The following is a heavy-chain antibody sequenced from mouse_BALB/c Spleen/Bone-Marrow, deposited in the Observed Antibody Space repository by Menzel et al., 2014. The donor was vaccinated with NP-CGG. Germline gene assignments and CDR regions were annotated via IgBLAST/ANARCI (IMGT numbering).Heavy chain of an antibody. CDR3: ARLITRGNFDY. J-gene: IGHJ2*01. CDR2: ISGGGST. CDR1: GFTFSSYA. D-gene: IGHD2-4*01. Sequence: EVQGVESGGGLVKPGGSLKLSCAASGFTFSSYAMSWVRQTPEKRLEWVASISGGGSTYYPDSVKGRFTISRDNARNILYLQMSSLRSEDTAMYYCARLITRGNFDYWGQGTTLTVSS. V-gene: IGHV5-6-5*01.